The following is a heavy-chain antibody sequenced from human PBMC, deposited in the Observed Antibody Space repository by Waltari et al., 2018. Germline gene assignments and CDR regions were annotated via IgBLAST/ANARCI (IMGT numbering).Heavy chain of an antibody. J-gene: IGHJ6*02. CDR2: INQDGSEK. Sequence: EVQLLESGGGLVQVGGSLRLSCKVSGFTFSDHWMDWVRQTPGKGLEWVANINQDGSEKYYLDSVRGRFTISRDNAKNSVYLQINSLRDEDTAVYYCSRSLDIWGQGTTVTVSS. V-gene: IGHV3-7*01. CDR1: GFTFSDHW. CDR3: SRSLDI.